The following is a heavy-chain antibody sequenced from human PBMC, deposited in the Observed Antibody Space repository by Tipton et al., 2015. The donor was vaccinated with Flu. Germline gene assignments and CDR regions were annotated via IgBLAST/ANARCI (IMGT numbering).Heavy chain of an antibody. V-gene: IGHV4-39*01. J-gene: IGHJ4*02. CDR2: IYYSGTT. CDR1: GDSISSSTYY. Sequence: LRLSCTVSGDSISSSTYYWAWIRQPPGKGLEWIATIYYSGTTYHSPSLKSRVTISVDTSKNQFSLRLNSVTAADSAVYYCARLSYYDVDLKNFYFEDWGQGTLVTVSS. CDR3: ARLSYYDVDLKNFYFED. D-gene: IGHD3-10*02.